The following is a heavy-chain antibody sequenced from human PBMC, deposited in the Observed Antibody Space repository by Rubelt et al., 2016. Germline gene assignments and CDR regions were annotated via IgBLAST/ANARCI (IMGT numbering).Heavy chain of an antibody. D-gene: IGHD5-18*01. CDR3: ARGYSYGYRDAFDI. CDR1: GGSISSSSYY. J-gene: IGHJ3*02. V-gene: IGHV4-61*05. Sequence: QLQLQESGPGLVKPSETLSLTCTVSGGSISSSSYYWGWIRQPPGKGLEWIGYIYYSGSTNYNPSLKSRVTISVDTSKNQFSLKLSSVTAADTAVYYCARGYSYGYRDAFDIWGQGTMVTVSS. CDR2: IYYSGST.